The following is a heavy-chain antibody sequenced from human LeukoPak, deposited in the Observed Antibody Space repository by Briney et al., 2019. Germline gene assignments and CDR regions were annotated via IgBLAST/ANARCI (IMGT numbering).Heavy chain of an antibody. CDR1: GGSISNYY. V-gene: IGHV4-59*12. Sequence: PSETLSLTCTVSGGSISNYYWNWIRQPPGKGLEWIGYIYYSGSTNYNPSLKSRVTISVDTSKNQFSLQLNSVTPEDTAVYYCARVVRGVVDYWGQGTLVTVSS. J-gene: IGHJ4*02. D-gene: IGHD3-10*01. CDR3: ARVVRGVVDY. CDR2: IYYSGST.